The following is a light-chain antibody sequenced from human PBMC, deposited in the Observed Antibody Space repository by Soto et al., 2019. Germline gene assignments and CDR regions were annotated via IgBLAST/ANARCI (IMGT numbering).Light chain of an antibody. CDR1: QTISSW. Sequence: DLRMTQSPSTLSTSLGDRVTITCRASQTISSWLAWYQQKPGKAPKLLIYKASTLKSGVPSRFSGSGSGTEFTLTISSLQPDDFATYYCQHYNSYSEAFGQGTKVDIK. J-gene: IGKJ1*01. V-gene: IGKV1-5*03. CDR2: KAS. CDR3: QHYNSYSEA.